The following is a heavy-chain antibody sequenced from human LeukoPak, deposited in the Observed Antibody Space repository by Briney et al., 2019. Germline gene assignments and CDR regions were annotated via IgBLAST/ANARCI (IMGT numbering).Heavy chain of an antibody. CDR1: GESFSGYF. Sequence: SETPSLTCAVSGESFSGYFWSWIRQPPGKGLEWIGESNHFGSTNYNPSLKSRVTISVDTSKKQFSLNLSSVTDADTAVYFCARGQLQLWAIPLPSTRSAIDVWGQGTTATFSS. D-gene: IGHD3-10*01. CDR2: SNHFGST. J-gene: IGHJ6*02. V-gene: IGHV4-34*01. CDR3: ARGQLQLWAIPLPSTRSAIDV.